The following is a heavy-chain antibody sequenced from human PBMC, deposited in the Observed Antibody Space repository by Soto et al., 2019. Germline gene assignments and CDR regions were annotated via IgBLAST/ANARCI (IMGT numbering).Heavy chain of an antibody. J-gene: IGHJ6*02. V-gene: IGHV4-34*01. CDR1: GGSFSDYY. CDR3: ARAPPFYYYGMNV. CDR2: INHSGST. Sequence: SETLSLTCAIYGGSFSDYYCSWIRQSPGKGLEWIGEINHSGSTNYNPSLKTRVTISLDTSMNLFSLKLSSVTAADTAVYYCARAPPFYYYGMNVWGQGTTVTV.